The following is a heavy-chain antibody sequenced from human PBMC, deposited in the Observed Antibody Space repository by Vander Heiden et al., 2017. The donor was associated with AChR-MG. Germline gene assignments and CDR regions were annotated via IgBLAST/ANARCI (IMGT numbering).Heavy chain of an antibody. V-gene: IGHV1-69*01. CDR2: IIPIFGTA. CDR3: ARARLVPLGQQLVLGGIHDAFDI. J-gene: IGHJ3*02. Sequence: QVQLVQSGAEVKKPGSSVKVSCKASGGTFSSYAISWLRQAPGQGLEWMGGIIPIFGTANYAQKFQGRVTITADESTSTAYMELSSLRSEDTAVYYCARARLVPLGQQLVLGGIHDAFDIWGQGTMVTVSS. D-gene: IGHD6-13*01. CDR1: GGTFSSYA.